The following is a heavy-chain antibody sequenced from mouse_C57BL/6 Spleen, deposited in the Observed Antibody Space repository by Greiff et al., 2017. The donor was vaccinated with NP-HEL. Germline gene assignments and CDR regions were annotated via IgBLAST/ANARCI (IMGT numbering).Heavy chain of an antibody. CDR3: ARGGRTGTAWFAY. CDR1: GFTFSDYG. D-gene: IGHD4-1*01. J-gene: IGHJ3*01. CDR2: ISSGSSTI. V-gene: IGHV5-17*01. Sequence: EVKLMESGGGLVKPGGSLKLSCAASGFTFSDYGMHWVRQAPEKGLEWVAYISSGSSTIYYADTVKGRFTISRDNAKNTLFLQMTSLRSEDTAMYYCARGGRTGTAWFAYWGQGTLVTVSA.